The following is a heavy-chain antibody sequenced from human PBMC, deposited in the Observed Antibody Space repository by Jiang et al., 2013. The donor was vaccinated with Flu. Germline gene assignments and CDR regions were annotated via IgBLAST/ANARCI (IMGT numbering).Heavy chain of an antibody. CDR1: GGSISSYY. Sequence: GLVKPSETLSLTCTVSGGSISSYYWSWIRQPPGQGLEYIGYTYYTGTTYYNPSLKSRVTISLDTSKNHFSLKLSSVTAADTAVYYCARGRLAVRLYFDFWGQGTLVTVSS. CDR2: TYYTGTT. CDR3: ARGRLAVRLYFDF. J-gene: IGHJ4*02. D-gene: IGHD6-19*01. V-gene: IGHV4-59*06.